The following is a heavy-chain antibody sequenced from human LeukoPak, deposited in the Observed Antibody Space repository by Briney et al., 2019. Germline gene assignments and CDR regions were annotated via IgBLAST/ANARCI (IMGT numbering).Heavy chain of an antibody. CDR1: GFTFSSYS. D-gene: IGHD6-13*01. Sequence: PGGSLRLSCAASGFTFSSYSMNWVRQAPGKGLEWVSSFSSSSYIYYADSVKGRFTISRDNAKNSLYLQMNSLRAEDTAVYYCARDQVAAAGTEGYYFDYWGQGTLVTVSS. CDR3: ARDQVAAAGTEGYYFDY. J-gene: IGHJ4*02. CDR2: FSSSSYI. V-gene: IGHV3-21*01.